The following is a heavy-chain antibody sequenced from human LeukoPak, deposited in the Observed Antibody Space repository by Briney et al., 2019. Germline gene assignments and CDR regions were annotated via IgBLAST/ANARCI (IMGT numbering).Heavy chain of an antibody. CDR2: IYYSGST. CDR3: ARGVGTIFGVAHYYAMDV. V-gene: IGHV4-30-4*01. CDR1: GGSISSGDYY. Sequence: SETLSLTCTVSGGSISSGDYYWSWIRQPPRKGLEWIGYIYYSGSTYYNPSLKSRVTISVDTSKNQFSLKLSSVTAADTAVYYCARGVGTIFGVAHYYAMDVWGQGTTVTVSS. J-gene: IGHJ6*02. D-gene: IGHD3-3*01.